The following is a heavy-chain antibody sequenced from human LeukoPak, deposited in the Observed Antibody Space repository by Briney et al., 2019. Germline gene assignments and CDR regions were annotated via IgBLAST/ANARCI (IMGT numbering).Heavy chain of an antibody. Sequence: ASVKVSCKASGYTFTGYYMHWVRQAPGQGLEWMGWINPNSGGTNYAQKFQGRVTMTRDTSTSTVYMELSSLRSEDTAVYYCAREVVVTAPHLDYWGQGTLVTVSS. CDR2: INPNSGGT. CDR3: AREVVVTAPHLDY. V-gene: IGHV1-2*02. J-gene: IGHJ4*02. CDR1: GYTFTGYY. D-gene: IGHD2-21*02.